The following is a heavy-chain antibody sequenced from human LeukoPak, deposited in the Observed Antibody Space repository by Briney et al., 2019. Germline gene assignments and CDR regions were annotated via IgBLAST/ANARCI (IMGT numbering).Heavy chain of an antibody. V-gene: IGHV3-7*05. J-gene: IGHJ4*02. CDR3: ARGGSYYAY. D-gene: IGHD3-10*01. Sequence: GGSLRLSCAASGFTLSSYWMSWVRQAPGKGLEWVANIKQDGSEKYYVDSVKGRFTISRDNAENSLFLQMNSLRAEDTAVYYCARGGSYYAYRGQGTLVTVSS. CDR2: IKQDGSEK. CDR1: GFTLSSYW.